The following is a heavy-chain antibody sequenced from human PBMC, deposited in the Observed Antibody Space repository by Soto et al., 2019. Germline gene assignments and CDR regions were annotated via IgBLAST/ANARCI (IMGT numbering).Heavy chain of an antibody. D-gene: IGHD3-3*01. V-gene: IGHV3-21*01. CDR2: ISSSSSYI. J-gene: IGHJ6*02. CDR1: GFTFSSYS. Sequence: VGSLRLSCAASGFTFSSYSMNWVRQAPGKGLEWVSSISSSSSYIYYADSVKGRFTISRDNAKNSLYLQMNSLRAEDTAVYYCARATYYDFWSGYYEGGSYYYYGMDVWGQGTTVTVSS. CDR3: ARATYYDFWSGYYEGGSYYYYGMDV.